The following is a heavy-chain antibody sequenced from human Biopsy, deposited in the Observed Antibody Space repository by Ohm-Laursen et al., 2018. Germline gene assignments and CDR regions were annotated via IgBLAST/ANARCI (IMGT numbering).Heavy chain of an antibody. CDR1: GGSISNYY. CDR3: ARGGAGAPSIDYFDY. CDR2: IYSSGST. J-gene: IGHJ4*02. V-gene: IGHV4-4*07. Sequence: SDTLSLTCTVSGGSISNYYWSWIRQPAGKGLEWIGRIYSSGSTNYNPSLKSRVTMSVDTSKNQFHLELSSVSAADTAVYYCARGGAGAPSIDYFDYWGQGALVTVSS. D-gene: IGHD1-26*01.